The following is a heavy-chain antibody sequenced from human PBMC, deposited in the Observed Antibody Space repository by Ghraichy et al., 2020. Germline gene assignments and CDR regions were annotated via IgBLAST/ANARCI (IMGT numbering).Heavy chain of an antibody. J-gene: IGHJ6*02. CDR3: VREVERSGGMDV. Sequence: SETLSLTCTVSGGSISSGGYYWSWIRQHPGKGLEWIGYIHYSGSTYYNPSLRSRVTISTDTSKNQFSLKLSSVTAADTAVYYCVREVERSGGMDVWGQGTTVTVSS. CDR2: IHYSGST. V-gene: IGHV4-31*02. D-gene: IGHD1-1*01. CDR1: GGSISSGGYY.